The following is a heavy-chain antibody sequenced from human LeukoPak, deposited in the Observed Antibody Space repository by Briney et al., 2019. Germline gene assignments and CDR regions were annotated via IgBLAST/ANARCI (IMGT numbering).Heavy chain of an antibody. CDR3: ARDGYNPIDY. CDR1: GGSISSSSYY. D-gene: IGHD5-24*01. V-gene: IGHV4-39*07. Sequence: SETLSPTCTVSGGSISSSSYYWGWIRQPPGRGREWNVSIYYSGSTYYNPSLKSRVAISVDTSKNQFSLKLSSVTAADTAVYYCARDGYNPIDYWGQGTLVTVSS. CDR2: IYYSGST. J-gene: IGHJ4*02.